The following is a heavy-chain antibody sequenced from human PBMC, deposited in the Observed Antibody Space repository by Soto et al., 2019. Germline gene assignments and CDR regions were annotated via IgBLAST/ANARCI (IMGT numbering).Heavy chain of an antibody. V-gene: IGHV3-23*01. J-gene: IGHJ4*02. CDR3: AKGRGGSGSLTPRVDF. CDR2: MSGGGDTT. D-gene: IGHD3-10*01. Sequence: EVQLLESGGGLVQPGGSLRLSCAASGFTFNNYTMTWVRQAPVKGLEWVSAMSGGGDTTSYAYSVKGRFTVSRDGSKNTLYLQMSSLRAEDTALYYCAKGRGGSGSLTPRVDFWGQGTLVTVSS. CDR1: GFTFNNYT.